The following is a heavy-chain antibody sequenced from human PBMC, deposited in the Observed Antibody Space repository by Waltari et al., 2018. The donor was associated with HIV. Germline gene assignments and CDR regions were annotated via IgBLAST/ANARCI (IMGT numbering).Heavy chain of an antibody. J-gene: IGHJ4*02. D-gene: IGHD2-2*01. CDR3: AKGPTLTSPPTYFNY. V-gene: IGHV3-9*01. Sequence: EVHLVASGGGLVQPGRSLRLSCAASGFTFDDYAMHWVRQTPGKVLEWVTGISWNSGSIGYSDSVKGRFTSARDNAKNSLLRQMHSLRPEDTAFYYCAKGPTLTSPPTYFNYWGQGTLVTVSS. CDR2: ISWNSGSI. CDR1: GFTFDDYA.